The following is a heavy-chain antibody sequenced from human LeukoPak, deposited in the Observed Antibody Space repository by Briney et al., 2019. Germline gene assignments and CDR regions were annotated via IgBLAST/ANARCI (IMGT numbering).Heavy chain of an antibody. J-gene: IGHJ6*03. CDR1: GFTFSRYS. CDR2: ISSRSTNI. V-gene: IGHV3-21*01. Sequence: GGSLRLSCAGSGFTFSRYSMNWFRQAPGKGLERVSSISSRSTNIFYADSVKGRFTISRDNAKNSLYLQMNSLGAEGTAVYYCARDAQWLVPEGYFYDMDVWGKGTTVTVSS. D-gene: IGHD6-19*01. CDR3: ARDAQWLVPEGYFYDMDV.